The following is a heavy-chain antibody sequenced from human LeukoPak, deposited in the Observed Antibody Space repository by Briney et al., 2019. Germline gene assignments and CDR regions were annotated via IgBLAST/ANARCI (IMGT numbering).Heavy chain of an antibody. CDR2: IYHSGST. J-gene: IGHJ3*02. CDR3: ARRRRLKNPGGDAFDI. CDR1: GGSISSGGYS. D-gene: IGHD2/OR15-2a*01. Sequence: SETLSPTCAVSGGSISSGGYSWSWIRQPPGKGLEWIGYIYHSGSTYYNPSLKSRVTISVDRSKNQFSLKLSSVTAADTAVYYCARRRRLKNPGGDAFDIWGQGTVVTVSS. V-gene: IGHV4-30-2*01.